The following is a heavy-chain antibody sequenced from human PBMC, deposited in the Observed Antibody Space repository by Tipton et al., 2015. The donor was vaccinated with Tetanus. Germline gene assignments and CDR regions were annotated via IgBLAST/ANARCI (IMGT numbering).Heavy chain of an antibody. CDR2: INHSGST. CDR1: GGSFSGYH. V-gene: IGHV4-34*01. D-gene: IGHD2-2*01. Sequence: TLSLTCAVYGGSFSGYHWSWIRQPPGKGLEWIGEINHSGSTNYNPSLKSRVTISVDTSKNQFSLKLSSVTAADTAVYYCARTDHQLLYGGDVWGQGTTVPRSS. CDR3: ARTDHQLLYGGDV. J-gene: IGHJ6*02.